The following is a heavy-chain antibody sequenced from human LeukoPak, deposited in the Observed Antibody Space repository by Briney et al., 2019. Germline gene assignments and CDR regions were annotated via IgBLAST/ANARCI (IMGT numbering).Heavy chain of an antibody. D-gene: IGHD6-19*01. Sequence: RPSETLSLTCTVSGGSISSSSYYWGWIRQPPGKGREWIGSIYYSGSTYYNPSLKSRVTISVDTSKNQFSLKLSSVTAADTAVYYCAGRAVAGTVDAFDIWGQGTMVTVSS. CDR2: IYYSGST. CDR3: AGRAVAGTVDAFDI. CDR1: GGSISSSSYY. V-gene: IGHV4-39*01. J-gene: IGHJ3*02.